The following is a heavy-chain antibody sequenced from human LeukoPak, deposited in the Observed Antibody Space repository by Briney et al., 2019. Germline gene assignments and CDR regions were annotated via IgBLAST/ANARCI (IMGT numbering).Heavy chain of an antibody. CDR3: AREDSGYDEYYFDY. V-gene: IGHV3-74*01. D-gene: IGHD5-12*01. J-gene: IGHJ4*02. CDR1: GFTFSTYW. Sequence: GGSLRLSCAASGFTFSTYWMLWVRQAPGKGLVWVSRINSDGSSTSYADSVKGRFTISRDNAKNTLYLQMNSLRAEDTAVYYCAREDSGYDEYYFDYWGQGTLVTVSS. CDR2: INSDGSST.